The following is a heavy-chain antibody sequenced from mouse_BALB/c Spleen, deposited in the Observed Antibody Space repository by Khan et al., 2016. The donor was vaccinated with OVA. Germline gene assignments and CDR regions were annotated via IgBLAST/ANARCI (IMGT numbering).Heavy chain of an antibody. CDR3: ARLYCSWFAD. CDR2: INPTNGRS. V-gene: IGHV1S81*02. J-gene: IGHJ3*01. CDR1: GYTFTYYW. D-gene: IGHD2-1*01. Sequence: QVQLQQPGVELVKPGASVKLSCKASGYTFTYYWMHWVKQRPGQGLEWIGEINPTNGRSNYNEKFKNKATLTVDKSSSTAYMQLSSLTSEDSAVYYCARLYCSWFADWGQGTLVTVSA.